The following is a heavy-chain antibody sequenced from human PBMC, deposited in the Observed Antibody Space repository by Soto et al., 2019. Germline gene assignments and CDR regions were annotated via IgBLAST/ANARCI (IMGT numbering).Heavy chain of an antibody. D-gene: IGHD3-22*01. J-gene: IGHJ6*02. CDR2: ISYDGSNK. CDR3: AKVRYYYDSSGYQIRAPYGMDV. Sequence: RLSCAASGFTFSSYGMHWVRQAPGKGLEWVAVISYDGSNKYYADSVKGRFTISRDNSKNTLYLQMNSLRAEDTAVYYCAKVRYYYDSSGYQIRAPYGMDVWGQGTTVTVSS. CDR1: GFTFSSYG. V-gene: IGHV3-30*18.